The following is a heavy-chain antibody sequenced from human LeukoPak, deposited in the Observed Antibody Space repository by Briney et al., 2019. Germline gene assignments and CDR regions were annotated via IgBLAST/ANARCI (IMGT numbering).Heavy chain of an antibody. CDR3: AGSRIAVAGTKRDKYYYYYGMDV. CDR1: GFTFSSYS. Sequence: PGGSLRLSCAASGFTFSSYSMNWVRQAPGKGLEWVSSISSSSSYIYYADSVKGRFTISRDNSKNTLYLQMNSLRAEDTAVYYCAGSRIAVAGTKRDKYYYYYGMDVWGQGTTVTVSS. V-gene: IGHV3-21*01. D-gene: IGHD6-19*01. J-gene: IGHJ6*02. CDR2: ISSSSSYI.